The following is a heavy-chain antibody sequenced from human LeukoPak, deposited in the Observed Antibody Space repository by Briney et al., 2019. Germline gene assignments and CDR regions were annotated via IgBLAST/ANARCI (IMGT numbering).Heavy chain of an antibody. CDR3: AREQTRGGDLDY. CDR1: GFIVSQNY. D-gene: IGHD2-21*02. CDR2: IKDDGSET. J-gene: IGHJ4*02. Sequence: PGGSLRLSCAASGFIVSQNYMSWVRQAPGKGLEWVANIKDDGSETRYVDSVKGRFTMSRDNAKNSLYLQMYSLRAEDTAVYYCAREQTRGGDLDYWGQGALVTVSS. V-gene: IGHV3-7*01.